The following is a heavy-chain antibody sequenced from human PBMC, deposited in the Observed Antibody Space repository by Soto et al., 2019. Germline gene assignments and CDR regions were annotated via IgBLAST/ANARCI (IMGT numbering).Heavy chain of an antibody. CDR2: ISSSSSYI. D-gene: IGHD2-15*01. CDR1: GFTFSSYS. CDR3: ARGVEKDIVVVVAATRPFEEVGFDP. J-gene: IGHJ5*02. V-gene: IGHV3-21*01. Sequence: GGSLRLSCAASGFTFSSYSMNWVRQAPGKGLEWVSSISSSSSYIYYADSVKGRFTISRDNAKNSLYLQMNSLRAEDTAVYYCARGVEKDIVVVVAATRPFEEVGFDPWGQGTLVTVSS.